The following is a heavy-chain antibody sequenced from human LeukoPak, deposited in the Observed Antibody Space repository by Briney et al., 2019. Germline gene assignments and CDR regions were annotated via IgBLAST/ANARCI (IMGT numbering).Heavy chain of an antibody. CDR3: ARVWFGERYYYYGTDV. D-gene: IGHD3-10*01. J-gene: IGHJ6*02. CDR2: IYPGDSDT. Sequence: GESLKISCKGSGYSFTSYWIGWVRQMPGKGLEWMGIIYPGDSDTRYSPSFRGQVTISADKSISTAYLQWSSLKASDTAMYYCARVWFGERYYYYGTDVWGQGTTVTVSS. V-gene: IGHV5-51*01. CDR1: GYSFTSYW.